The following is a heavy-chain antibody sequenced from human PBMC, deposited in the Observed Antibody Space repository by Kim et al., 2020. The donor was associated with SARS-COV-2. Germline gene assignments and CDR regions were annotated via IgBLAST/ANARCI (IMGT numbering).Heavy chain of an antibody. J-gene: IGHJ6*03. V-gene: IGHV1-69*01. CDR3: AREYDWNYGLYMDV. Sequence: AQKFQGRVTITADESTSTAYMELSSLRSEDTAVYYCAREYDWNYGLYMDVWGKGTTVTVSS. D-gene: IGHD1-7*01.